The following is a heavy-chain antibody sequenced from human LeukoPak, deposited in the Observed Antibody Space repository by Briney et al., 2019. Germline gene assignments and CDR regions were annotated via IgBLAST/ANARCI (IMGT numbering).Heavy chain of an antibody. J-gene: IGHJ4*02. CDR2: ISYDGSNK. D-gene: IGHD3-16*01. CDR1: GFTFSGYP. CDR3: ATTAGRTGGNS. Sequence: GGSLRLSCAASGFTFSGYPIHWVRQAPGKGLEWVAVISYDGSNKYYADSVKGRFTISRDNSKNTLYLQMNSLRAEDTAVYYCATTAGRTGGNSWGQGALVTVSS. V-gene: IGHV3-30-3*01.